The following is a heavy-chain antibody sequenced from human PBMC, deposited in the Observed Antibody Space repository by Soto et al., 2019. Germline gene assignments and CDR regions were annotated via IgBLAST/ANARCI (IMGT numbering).Heavy chain of an antibody. Sequence: EVQLVESGGGLVKPGGSLRLSCVVSGFTFSSYNMNWVRQAPGKGLEWVSSISTSSSYIYYADSVKGRFTISRDNAKNSLFLQMNSLSAEDTAVYYCARGDSYGSRSYPYYYYYMDVWGKGTTVTVSS. V-gene: IGHV3-21*01. CDR2: ISTSSSYI. J-gene: IGHJ6*03. CDR3: ARGDSYGSRSYPYYYYYMDV. D-gene: IGHD3-10*01. CDR1: GFTFSSYN.